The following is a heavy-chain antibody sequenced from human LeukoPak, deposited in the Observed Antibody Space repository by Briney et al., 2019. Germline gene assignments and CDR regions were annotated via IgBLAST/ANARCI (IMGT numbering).Heavy chain of an antibody. CDR2: IYYSGST. CDR1: GGSISSSSYY. CDR3: ARSLGGYLDAFDI. Sequence: SETLSLTCTVSGGSISSSSYYWGWIRQPPGKGLEWIGSIYYSGSTYYNPSLKSRGTISVDTSKNQFSLKLSSVTAADTAVCYCARSLGGYLDAFDIWGQGQWSPSLQ. D-gene: IGHD3-22*01. V-gene: IGHV4-39*07. J-gene: IGHJ3*02.